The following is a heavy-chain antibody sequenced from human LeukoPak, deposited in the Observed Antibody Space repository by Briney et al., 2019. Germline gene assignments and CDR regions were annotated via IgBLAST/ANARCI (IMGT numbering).Heavy chain of an antibody. CDR2: ISSSGTTM. Sequence: PGGSLRLSCAASGFTFSNYEMNWVRQAPGKGLEWVSYISSSGTTMYYADSVKGRFTISRDNAKNSLYLQMNSLRAEDTAVYYCARVDRYCSSTSCPPWFDPWGRGTLVTVSS. CDR1: GFTFSNYE. D-gene: IGHD2-2*01. CDR3: ARVDRYCSSTSCPPWFDP. J-gene: IGHJ5*02. V-gene: IGHV3-48*03.